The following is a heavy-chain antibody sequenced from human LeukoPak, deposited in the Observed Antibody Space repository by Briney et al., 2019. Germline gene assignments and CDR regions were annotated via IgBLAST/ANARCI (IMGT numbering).Heavy chain of an antibody. Sequence: GGSLRLSCAASGFTVSSNFMSWFRQAPGKGLEWVSSTTDSGSRTYYADSVKGRFTISRDNSKNMLYLQMNSLRAEDTAVYYCAKGGAMADKYYQEWGQGTLVTVSS. J-gene: IGHJ1*01. CDR1: GFTVSSNF. CDR3: AKGGAMADKYYQE. D-gene: IGHD6-19*01. V-gene: IGHV3-23*01. CDR2: TTDSGSRT.